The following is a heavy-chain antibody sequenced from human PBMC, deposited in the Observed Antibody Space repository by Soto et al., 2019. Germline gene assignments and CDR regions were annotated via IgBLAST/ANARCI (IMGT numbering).Heavy chain of an antibody. CDR2: ISAYNGNT. V-gene: IGHV1-18*01. Sequence: QVQLVQSGAEVKKPGASVKVSCKASGYTFTSYGISWVRQAPGQGLEWMGWISAYNGNTNYAQKLQGRVTMTTDTATSTAYMELRSLRSDGTAVDYCARSPYRGYDSVLGGAWFGPWGQGTLVTVSS. CDR3: ARSPYRGYDSVLGGAWFGP. J-gene: IGHJ5*02. CDR1: GYTFTSYG. D-gene: IGHD5-12*01.